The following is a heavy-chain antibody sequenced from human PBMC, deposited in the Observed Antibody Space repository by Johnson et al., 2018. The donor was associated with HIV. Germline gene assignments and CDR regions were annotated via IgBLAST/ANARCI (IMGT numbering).Heavy chain of an antibody. D-gene: IGHD3-22*01. CDR3: ARRFYDSSGAGFDI. V-gene: IGHV3-74*01. Sequence: VQLVESGGGLVQPGGSLRLSCAASGFTFSSYWMHWVRQGPGKGLVWVSRINGDGSGITYADSVKGRFTISRDNSKNTLYLQMNSLRAEDMAVYYCARRFYDSSGAGFDIWGQGTMVTVSS. J-gene: IGHJ3*02. CDR2: INGDGSGI. CDR1: GFTFSSYW.